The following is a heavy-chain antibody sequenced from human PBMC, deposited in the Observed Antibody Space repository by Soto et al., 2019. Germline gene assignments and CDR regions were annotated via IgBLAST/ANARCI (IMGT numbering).Heavy chain of an antibody. V-gene: IGHV3-30*03. J-gene: IGHJ4*02. CDR3: ATSSSGWSHFDY. Sequence: GGALRLSCAASGFTFSSYGMHWVRQAPGKGLEWVAVISYDGSNKYYADSVKGRFTISRDNSKNTLYLQMNSLRAEDTAVYYCATSSSGWSHFDYWGQGTLVTVSS. CDR1: GFTFSSYG. D-gene: IGHD6-19*01. CDR2: ISYDGSNK.